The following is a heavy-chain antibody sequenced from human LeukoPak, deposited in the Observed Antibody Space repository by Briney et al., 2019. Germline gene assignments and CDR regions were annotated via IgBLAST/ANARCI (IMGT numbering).Heavy chain of an antibody. D-gene: IGHD3-9*01. Sequence: GGSLRPSCAASGFTVSSNYMSWVRQAPGKGLEWVSAISGSGGSTYYADSVKGRFTISRDNSKNTLYLQMNSLRAEDTAVYYCARDDYDILTGLYYFDYWGQGTLVTVSS. V-gene: IGHV3-23*01. CDR3: ARDDYDILTGLYYFDY. J-gene: IGHJ4*02. CDR2: ISGSGGST. CDR1: GFTVSSNY.